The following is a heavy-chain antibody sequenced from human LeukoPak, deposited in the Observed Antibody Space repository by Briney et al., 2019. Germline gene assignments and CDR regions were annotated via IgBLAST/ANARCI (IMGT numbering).Heavy chain of an antibody. CDR1: GYTFTSYG. V-gene: IGHV1-18*01. D-gene: IGHD3-9*01. Sequence: GASVKVSCKASGYTFTSYGISWVRQAPGQGLEWMGWISAHNGNTNYAQKLQGRVTMTTDTSTSTAYMELRSLRSDDTAVYYCARDPRGVRYFDWLPNYYYGMDVWGQGTTVTVSS. CDR3: ARDPRGVRYFDWLPNYYYGMDV. J-gene: IGHJ6*02. CDR2: ISAHNGNT.